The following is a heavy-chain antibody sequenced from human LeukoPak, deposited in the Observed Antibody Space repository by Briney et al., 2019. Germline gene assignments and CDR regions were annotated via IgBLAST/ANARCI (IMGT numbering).Heavy chain of an antibody. J-gene: IGHJ3*01. CDR3: ARDGDGFDL. Sequence: PGGSLRPSCAASGLNVSDSYMSWVRQAPGKGLEWVSVLYSGGHTYYAASVRGRFTISRDHSKNTLYLQMTSLRVEDTAIYYCARDGDGFDLWGQGTMVTVSS. CDR1: GLNVSDSY. V-gene: IGHV3-53*01. CDR2: LYSGGHT.